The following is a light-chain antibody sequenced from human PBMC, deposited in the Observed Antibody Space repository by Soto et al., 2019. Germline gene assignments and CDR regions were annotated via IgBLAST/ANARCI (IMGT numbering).Light chain of an antibody. J-gene: IGLJ2*01. V-gene: IGLV2-14*01. CDR2: DVS. CDR3: SSYTTGSTPVV. Sequence: QSALTQPASVSGSPGQSVTISCTGTSSDVGGYNYVSWYQQHPGKAPKFMIYDVSNRPSGVSTRFSGSKSGNTASLTISGLQVEDEADYYCSSYTTGSTPVVFGGGTKLTVL. CDR1: SSDVGGYNY.